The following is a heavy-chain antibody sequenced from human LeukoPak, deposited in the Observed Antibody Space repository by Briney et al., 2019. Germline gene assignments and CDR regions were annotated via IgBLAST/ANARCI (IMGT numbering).Heavy chain of an antibody. V-gene: IGHV5-51*01. J-gene: IGHJ1*01. CDR3: ARRSDAEYFNH. CDR2: IYPGDSDT. Sequence: GESLKISCKGSGYTFTNYWIGWVRHMPGKGLEWMGIIYPGDSDTRYSPSLQGQVTISADKSISTAYLQWSSLKASDTAMYYCARRSDAEYFNHWGQGTLVSVSS. CDR1: GYTFTNYW.